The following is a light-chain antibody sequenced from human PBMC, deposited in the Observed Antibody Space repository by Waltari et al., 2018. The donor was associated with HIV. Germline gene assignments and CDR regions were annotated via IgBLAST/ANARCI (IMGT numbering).Light chain of an antibody. CDR2: GAS. CDR1: QSVDSH. V-gene: IGKV3-15*01. Sequence: EVVMTQSPVTLSVSRGERVTLSCRASQSVDSHLAWYQHKPGQAPRRLIYGASTRATGIPARFSGSGSGTEFSLTISSLQSEDFAVYYCQQYNNWPPYTFGQGTKLEIK. J-gene: IGKJ2*01. CDR3: QQYNNWPPYT.